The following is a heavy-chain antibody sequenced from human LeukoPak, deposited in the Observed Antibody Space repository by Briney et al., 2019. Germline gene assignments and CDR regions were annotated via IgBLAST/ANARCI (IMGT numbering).Heavy chain of an antibody. CDR2: IYYSGST. Sequence: SETLSLTCTVSGGSISSSSYYWGWIRQPPGKGLEWIGSIYYSGSTYYNPSLKSRVTISVDTSKNQFSLKLSSVTAADTAVYYCARHRKGVANYWGQGTLVTVSS. CDR3: ARHRKGVANY. J-gene: IGHJ4*02. D-gene: IGHD1-14*01. CDR1: GGSISSSSYY. V-gene: IGHV4-39*01.